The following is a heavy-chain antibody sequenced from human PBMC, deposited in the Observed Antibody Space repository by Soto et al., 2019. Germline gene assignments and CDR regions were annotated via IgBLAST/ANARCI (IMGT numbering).Heavy chain of an antibody. D-gene: IGHD4-17*01. CDR1: GGSIGSGDYY. J-gene: IGHJ1*01. V-gene: IGHV4-31*03. Sequence: QVQLQESGPGLVKPSQTLSLICNVSGGSIGSGDYYWSWIRQHPGKGLEWIGNIHHSGDTHYNPSLKSRVTIVLDRTKNQSSLKLTCVTLADTAVYYCAGGGDYGRFQYWGQGTLVTVSS. CDR3: AGGGDYGRFQY. CDR2: IHHSGDT.